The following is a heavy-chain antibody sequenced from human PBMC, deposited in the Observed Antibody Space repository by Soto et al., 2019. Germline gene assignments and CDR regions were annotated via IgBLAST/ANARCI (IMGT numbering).Heavy chain of an antibody. CDR2: IYPGDSDT. CDR3: GTSHRSGGNLYYFAMDV. V-gene: IGHV5-51*01. D-gene: IGHD2-15*01. J-gene: IGHJ6*02. CDR1: GYRFNSFW. Sequence: GESLKISCKASGYRFNSFWIGWVRQMPRKGLEWMGIIYPGDSDTIYSPSFQGLVTISADKAFNTAYLQWSSLKASDTAMYYCGTSHRSGGNLYYFAMDVWGPGTTVTVSS.